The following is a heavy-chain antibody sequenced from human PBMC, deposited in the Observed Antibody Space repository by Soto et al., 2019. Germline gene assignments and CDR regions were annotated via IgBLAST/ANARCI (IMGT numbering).Heavy chain of an antibody. CDR1: GFSLSTSGAG. Sequence: QITLKESGPTLVKPTQTLTVTCTFSGFSLSTSGAGVGWIRQSPGKAPEWLALISWKDEKRYNPGLKSRLTINQHTSKDLVVLTMTNLVPADTATYICALRNGRKYLRWLFDSWGQGTLVTVS. J-gene: IGHJ4*02. V-gene: IGHV2-5*01. CDR3: ALRNGRKYLRWLFDS. D-gene: IGHD3-16*01. CDR2: ISWKDEK.